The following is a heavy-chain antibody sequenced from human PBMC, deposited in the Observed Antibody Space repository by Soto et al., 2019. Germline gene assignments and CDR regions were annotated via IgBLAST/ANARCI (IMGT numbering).Heavy chain of an antibody. D-gene: IGHD3-10*01. Sequence: VQLVESGGGLVQAGGSLRLSCAASGFTFSRYDMHWVRQATGKGLEWVSAIGTAGDTYYPGSVKGRFTIYRENAKNSLYLQMNSLRAADTAVYYCARDAGDNAFDIWGQGTMVTVSS. CDR1: GFTFSRYD. V-gene: IGHV3-13*01. CDR2: IGTAGDT. J-gene: IGHJ3*02. CDR3: ARDAGDNAFDI.